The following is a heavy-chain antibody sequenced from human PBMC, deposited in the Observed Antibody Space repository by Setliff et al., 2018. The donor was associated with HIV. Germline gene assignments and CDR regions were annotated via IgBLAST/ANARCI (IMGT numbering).Heavy chain of an antibody. CDR2: INHSGST. Sequence: SETLSLTCAVYGGSFSGYYWSWIRQPPGKGLEWIGEINHSGSTNYNPSLKSRVTISVDTSKNQFSLTLTSVTAADTAVYYCARGGLTLTDWFDPWGQGSLVTVSS. CDR3: ARGGLTLTDWFDP. CDR1: GGSFSGYY. V-gene: IGHV4-34*01. J-gene: IGHJ5*02.